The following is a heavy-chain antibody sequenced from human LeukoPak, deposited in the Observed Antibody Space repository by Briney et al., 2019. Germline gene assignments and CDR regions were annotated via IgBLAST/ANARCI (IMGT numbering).Heavy chain of an antibody. V-gene: IGHV4-39*07. D-gene: IGHD2-2*01. CDR1: GGSISSSSYY. CDR3: ARVYAYHETDAFDI. CDR2: IYYSGST. J-gene: IGHJ3*02. Sequence: KTSETLSLTCTVSGGSISSSSYYWGWIRQPSGKGLEWIGSIYYSGSTYYNPSLKSRVTISVDTSKNQFSLKLSSVTAADTAVYYCARVYAYHETDAFDIWGQGTMVTVSS.